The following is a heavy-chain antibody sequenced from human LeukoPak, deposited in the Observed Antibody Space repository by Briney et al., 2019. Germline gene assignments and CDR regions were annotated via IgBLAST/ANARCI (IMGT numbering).Heavy chain of an antibody. D-gene: IGHD2-2*02. V-gene: IGHV4-34*01. J-gene: IGHJ4*02. CDR2: INHSGST. Sequence: PSETLSLTCAVYGGSFSGYYWSWIRQPPGKGLEWIGEINHSGSTNYNPSLKSRVTISVDTSKNQFSLKLSSVTAADTAVYYCARGSTDIVVVPAAIEEDYWGQGTLVTVSS. CDR3: ARGSTDIVVVPAAIEEDY. CDR1: GGSFSGYY.